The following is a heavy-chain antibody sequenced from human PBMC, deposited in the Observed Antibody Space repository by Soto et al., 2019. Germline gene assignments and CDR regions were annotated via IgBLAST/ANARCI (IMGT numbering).Heavy chain of an antibody. D-gene: IGHD2-21*01. CDR2: ISAYNGNT. CDR1: GYTFSRYG. CDR3: ARDQGFRVVINSNWFDP. V-gene: IGHV1-18*01. J-gene: IGHJ5*02. Sequence: ASVKVSCMASGYTFSRYGIMWVLQAPGQGLEWRGWISAYNGNTNSAEKLRGRLTMTTDASTTTAYMELRSLRSDDTAIYYCARDQGFRVVINSNWFDPWGQGTLVTVSS.